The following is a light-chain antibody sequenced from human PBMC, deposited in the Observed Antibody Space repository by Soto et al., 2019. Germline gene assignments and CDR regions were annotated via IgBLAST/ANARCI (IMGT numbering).Light chain of an antibody. J-gene: IGKJ4*01. Sequence: IVMTQSPDSLAVSLGERATINCRSSQSVLYSSNNKNYLTWYQHKPGQPPKLLIYWASTRESGVPDRFSGSGSGTDFTLTISSLQAEDVAVYYCQQYYSTPLTFGGGTKVDIK. V-gene: IGKV4-1*01. CDR3: QQYYSTPLT. CDR1: QSVLYSSNNKNY. CDR2: WAS.